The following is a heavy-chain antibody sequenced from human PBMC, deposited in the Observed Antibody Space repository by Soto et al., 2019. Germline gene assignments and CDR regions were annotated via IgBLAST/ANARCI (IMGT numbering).Heavy chain of an antibody. CDR3: ARGRYCLAGRCFPNWFDS. D-gene: IGHD2-15*01. Sequence: TLSLTCSVSGDSISNLDYFWAWIRQPPGQALEYIGYIYKSATTYYNPSFESRVAISVDTSKSQFSLNVTSVTAADTAVYFCARGRYCLAGRCFPNWFDSWGQGALVTVSS. CDR2: IYKSATT. CDR1: GDSISNLDYF. J-gene: IGHJ5*01. V-gene: IGHV4-30-4*01.